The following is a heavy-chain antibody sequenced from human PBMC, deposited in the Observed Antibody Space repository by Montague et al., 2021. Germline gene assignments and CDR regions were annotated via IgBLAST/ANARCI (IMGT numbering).Heavy chain of an antibody. CDR1: GDSINTYS. Sequence: SETLSLTCTVFGDSINTYSWSWIRQPAGKVLEWIGRLSNGGSTNSNPSLKSRVSMSVDASKNQFSLKLSSVTAADTAVYFCARDTVGASGYFYYYYMDVWGRGTTVTVSS. CDR2: LSNGGST. CDR3: ARDTVGASGYFYYYYMDV. V-gene: IGHV4-4*07. J-gene: IGHJ6*03. D-gene: IGHD1-26*01.